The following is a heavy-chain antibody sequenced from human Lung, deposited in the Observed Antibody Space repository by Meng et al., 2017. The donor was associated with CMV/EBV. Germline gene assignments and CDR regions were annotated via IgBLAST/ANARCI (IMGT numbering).Heavy chain of an antibody. CDR3: ARPYDSSWFGY. V-gene: IGHV5-51*01. J-gene: IGHJ4*02. CDR2: IYCGDSKT. Sequence: GGSLGLXCKSFGYSFATYWIGWVRQMPGKDLEWMGMIYCGDSKTIYSPFFQGQVTVSADKSISTAYLQWSSLQASDTAMYDCARPYDSSWFGYWGQGTLVTVSS. D-gene: IGHD6-13*01. CDR1: GYSFATYW.